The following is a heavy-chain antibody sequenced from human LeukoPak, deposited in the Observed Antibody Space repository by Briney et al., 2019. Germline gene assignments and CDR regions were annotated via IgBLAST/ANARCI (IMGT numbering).Heavy chain of an antibody. CDR2: ISGSGGCT. D-gene: IGHD2-15*01. CDR1: GFTFSSYS. V-gene: IGHV3-23*01. CDR3: AKDGRYCSGGSCYSYYFGY. Sequence: GGSLRLSCAASGFTFSSYSMNWVRQAPGKGLEWVSAISGSGGCTYYADSVKGRFTISRDNSKNTLYLQMNSLRAGDTAVYYCAKDGRYCSGGSCYSYYFGYWGQGTLVTVSS. J-gene: IGHJ4*02.